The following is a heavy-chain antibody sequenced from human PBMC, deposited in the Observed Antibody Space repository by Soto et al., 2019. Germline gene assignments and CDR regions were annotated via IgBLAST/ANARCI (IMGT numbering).Heavy chain of an antibody. CDR3: ASTLGAPGELELRGYYYYGMDV. Sequence: GGSLSLSCAASGFTFSSYGMHWVRQAPGKGLEWVAVISYDGSNKYYADSVKGRFTISRDNSKNTLYLQMNSLRAEDTAVYYCASTLGAPGELELRGYYYYGMDVWGQGTTVTVAS. V-gene: IGHV3-30*03. CDR2: ISYDGSNK. D-gene: IGHD1-7*01. CDR1: GFTFSSYG. J-gene: IGHJ6*02.